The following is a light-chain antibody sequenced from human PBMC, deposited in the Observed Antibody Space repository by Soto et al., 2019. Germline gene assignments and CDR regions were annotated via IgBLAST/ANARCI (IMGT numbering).Light chain of an antibody. CDR3: CSYRSSSTLV. V-gene: IGLV2-14*01. Sequence: QSALTQPASVSGSPGQSVTISCTRTSSDIGAYKYVSWYQQHPGKAPRLMIYEVSNRPSGVSIRFSASKSGNTASLTISGLQAEDEADYYCCSYRSSSTLVFGGGTKVTVL. CDR1: SSDIGAYKY. CDR2: EVS. J-gene: IGLJ2*01.